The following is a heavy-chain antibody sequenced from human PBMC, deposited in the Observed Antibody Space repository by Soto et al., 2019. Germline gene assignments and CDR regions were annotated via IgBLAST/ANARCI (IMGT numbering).Heavy chain of an antibody. D-gene: IGHD2-2*01. CDR3: ASSPVHCSSTSCPLDY. J-gene: IGHJ4*02. Sequence: SVKVSCKASGYTFTYRYLHWVRQAPGQALEWMGWITPFNGNTNYAQKFQDRVTITRDRSMSTAYMELSSLRSEDTAMYYCASSPVHCSSTSCPLDYWGQGTLVTVSS. CDR1: GYTFTYRY. CDR2: ITPFNGNT. V-gene: IGHV1-45*02.